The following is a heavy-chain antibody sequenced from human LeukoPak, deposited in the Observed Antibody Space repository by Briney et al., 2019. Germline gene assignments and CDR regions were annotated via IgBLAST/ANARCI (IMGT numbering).Heavy chain of an antibody. J-gene: IGHJ4*02. CDR3: ASGYSYGDFDY. Sequence: SETLSLACTVFGGSISSSSYYWGWIRQPPGKGLEWIGSIYYSGSTYYNPSLKSRVTISVDTSKNQFSLKLSSVTAADTAVYYCASGYSYGDFDYWGQGTLVTVSS. CDR1: GGSISSSSYY. CDR2: IYYSGST. V-gene: IGHV4-39*07. D-gene: IGHD5-18*01.